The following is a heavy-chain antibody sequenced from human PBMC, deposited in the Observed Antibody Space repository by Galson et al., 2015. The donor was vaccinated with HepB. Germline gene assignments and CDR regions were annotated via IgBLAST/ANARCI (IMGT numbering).Heavy chain of an antibody. CDR3: AKVTIFGVVRKTAGFDP. V-gene: IGHV3-30*18. D-gene: IGHD3-3*01. CDR2: ISYDGSNK. J-gene: IGHJ5*02. Sequence: SLRLSCAASGFTFSSYGMHWVRQAPGKGLEWVAVISYDGSNKYYADSVKGRFTISRDNSKNTLYLQMNSLRAEDTAVYYCAKVTIFGVVRKTAGFDPWGQGTLVTVSS. CDR1: GFTFSSYG.